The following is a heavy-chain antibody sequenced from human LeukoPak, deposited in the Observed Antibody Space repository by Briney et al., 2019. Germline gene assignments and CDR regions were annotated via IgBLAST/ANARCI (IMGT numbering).Heavy chain of an antibody. CDR2: ISGSGDRT. J-gene: IGHJ4*02. Sequence: GGSLRLSCAASGFTFSSYAMTWVRQAPGKGLEWVSTISGSGDRTYYADSVRGRFSISRDNSKSSLYLQMNSLRAEDTAVYYCARAPDYDFWSGYLDYWGQGTLVTVSS. D-gene: IGHD3-3*01. CDR1: GFTFSSYA. V-gene: IGHV3-23*01. CDR3: ARAPDYDFWSGYLDY.